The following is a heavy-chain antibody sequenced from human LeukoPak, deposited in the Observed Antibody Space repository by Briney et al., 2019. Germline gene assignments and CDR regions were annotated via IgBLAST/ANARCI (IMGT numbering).Heavy chain of an antibody. Sequence: GASVKVSCKASGGTFSSYAISWVRQAPGQGLEWMGRIIPIFGTANYAQKFQGRVTITTDESTSTAYKELSSLRSEDTAVYYCAREGDYYDSSGSDDFDYWGQGTLVTVSS. V-gene: IGHV1-69*05. CDR1: GGTFSSYA. J-gene: IGHJ4*02. D-gene: IGHD3-22*01. CDR3: AREGDYYDSSGSDDFDY. CDR2: IIPIFGTA.